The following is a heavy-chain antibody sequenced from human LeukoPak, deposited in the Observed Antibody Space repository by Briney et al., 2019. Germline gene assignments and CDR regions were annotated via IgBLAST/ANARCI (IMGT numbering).Heavy chain of an antibody. CDR1: GGSISSYY. Sequence: SETLSLTCTVSGGSISSYYWSWIRQPPGKGLEWIGYIYYSGSANYNPSLKSRVTISVDTSKNQFSLKLSSVTAADTAVYYCATGRPTMVRGVISWFDPWGQGTLVTVSS. CDR2: IYYSGSA. V-gene: IGHV4-59*01. J-gene: IGHJ5*02. CDR3: ATGRPTMVRGVISWFDP. D-gene: IGHD3-10*01.